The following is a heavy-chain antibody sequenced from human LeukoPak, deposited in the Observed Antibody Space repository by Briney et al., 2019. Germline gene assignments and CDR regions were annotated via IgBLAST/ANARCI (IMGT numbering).Heavy chain of an antibody. CDR2: VDSEDGET. D-gene: IGHD3-22*01. J-gene: IGHJ3*01. CDR3: ETDFRAGVIYAFDF. V-gene: IGHV1-24*01. CDR1: GYSLNTLS. Sequence: ASVKVSCKVSGYSLNTLSIHWVRQASGKGLEWMGHVDSEDGETKYAQRFQGRVTMTEDTSTDTAYMQLSSLTSEDTAVYYCETDFRAGVIYAFDFWGQGTMVAVSS.